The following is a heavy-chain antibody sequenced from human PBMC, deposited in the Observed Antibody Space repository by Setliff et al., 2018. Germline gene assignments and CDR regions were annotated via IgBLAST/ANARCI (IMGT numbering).Heavy chain of an antibody. V-gene: IGHV4-59*01. CDR1: GDSFSDYY. Sequence: SSETLSLTCAVYGDSFSDYYWSWIRQPPGKGLEWIGYIYYSGSTNYNPSLKSRVTMSVATFENHFSLKLNSLTAADTAVYYCARVTNWGLDLRFDPWGQGILVTVSS. CDR3: ARVTNWGLDLRFDP. D-gene: IGHD7-27*01. CDR2: IYYSGST. J-gene: IGHJ5*02.